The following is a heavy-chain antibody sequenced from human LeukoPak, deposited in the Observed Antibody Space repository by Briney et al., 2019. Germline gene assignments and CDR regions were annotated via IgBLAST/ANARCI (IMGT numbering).Heavy chain of an antibody. J-gene: IGHJ4*02. D-gene: IGHD3-10*01. V-gene: IGHV1-58*01. CDR3: AADRAGSYLRFVY. Sequence: SVKVSFKASGFTFTSSVVQWVRQARGQRLEWIGWIVVGSGNTNYAQKFQERVTITRDMSTSTAYMELSSLRFEDTAVYYCAADRAGSYLRFVYRGQGTPVTVSS. CDR2: IVVGSGNT. CDR1: GFTFTSSV.